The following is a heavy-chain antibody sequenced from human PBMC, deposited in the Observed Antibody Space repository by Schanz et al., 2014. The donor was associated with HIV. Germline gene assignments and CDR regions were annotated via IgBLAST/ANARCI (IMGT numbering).Heavy chain of an antibody. V-gene: IGHV1-2*02. Sequence: QVQLVQSGTEVKRPGASVKVSCKASEYIFTDHYIQWVRQAPGHGLEWMGWFNPYSGGRIYAQQFQGRVVMTRDTSISTAYMELSGLTSDDTAVYYCARGLKDYYYALEVWGQGTTVIVSS. J-gene: IGHJ6*02. CDR2: FNPYSGGR. CDR1: EYIFTDHY. D-gene: IGHD3-16*01. CDR3: ARGLKDYYYALEV.